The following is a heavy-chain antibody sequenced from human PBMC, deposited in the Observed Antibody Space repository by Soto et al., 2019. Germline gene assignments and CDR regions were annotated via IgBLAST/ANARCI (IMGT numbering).Heavy chain of an antibody. CDR1: GGSISTYY. V-gene: IGHV4-59*01. Sequence: QVQLQESGPGLVKPSETLSLTCTVSGGSISTYYWSWIRQPPGKGLEWIGYIYYNGRTNYNPSLGSRVAVSLDTSKRQFSLKLSSVSAADTAVYYCARDGSGYDFWSGPYFFDYWGPGTLVTVSS. J-gene: IGHJ4*02. D-gene: IGHD3-3*01. CDR2: IYYNGRT. CDR3: ARDGSGYDFWSGPYFFDY.